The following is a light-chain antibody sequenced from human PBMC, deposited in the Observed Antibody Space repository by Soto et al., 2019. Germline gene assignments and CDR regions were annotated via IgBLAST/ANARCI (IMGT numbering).Light chain of an antibody. CDR3: AAWDDSLNGYV. J-gene: IGLJ1*01. CDR1: SSNIGAGFD. CDR2: GNS. Sequence: QSVLTQPPSVSGAPGQRVTISCTGSSSNIGAGFDVHWYQQLPGTAPRLLIYGNSKRPSGVPDRFSGSKSGTSASLAITGLQAEDEADYYCAAWDDSLNGYVFGTGTKLTVL. V-gene: IGLV1-40*01.